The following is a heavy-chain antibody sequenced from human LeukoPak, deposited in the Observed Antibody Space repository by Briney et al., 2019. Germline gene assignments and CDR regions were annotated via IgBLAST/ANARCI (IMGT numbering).Heavy chain of an antibody. Sequence: GGSLRLSCVASGFTFSNALMSCVRQALGKGREWGCRIKSKTEGGTTDYAAPVKGRFTISRDDSKNTLYLQMNSLKTEDTAVYYCTTGLEYNWTDDGDYWGQGTLVTVSS. D-gene: IGHD1-20*01. V-gene: IGHV3-15*01. CDR3: TTGLEYNWTDDGDY. CDR1: GFTFSNAL. CDR2: IKSKTEGGTT. J-gene: IGHJ4*02.